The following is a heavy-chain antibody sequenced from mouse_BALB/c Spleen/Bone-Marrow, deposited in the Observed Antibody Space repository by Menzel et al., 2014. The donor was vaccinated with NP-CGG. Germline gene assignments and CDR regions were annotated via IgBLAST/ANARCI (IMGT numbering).Heavy chain of an antibody. CDR1: GFNIKDTY. CDR2: IDPANGNT. D-gene: IGHD1-1*01. Sequence: EVVLVESGVELVKPGASVKLSCTASGFNIKDTYMHWVKQRPEQGLEWIGRIDPANGNTKYDPKFQGKATITEDTSSNTAYLQLSSLTSDDTAVYYCASYYYGSSSFSFLDHRTLVTISA. V-gene: IGHV14-3*02. J-gene: IGHJ3*01. CDR3: ASYYYGSSSFSF.